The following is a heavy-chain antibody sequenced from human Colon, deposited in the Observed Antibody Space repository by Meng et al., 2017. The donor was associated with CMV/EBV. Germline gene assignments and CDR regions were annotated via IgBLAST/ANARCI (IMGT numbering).Heavy chain of an antibody. CDR1: GGVISSSNW. Sequence: GGVISSSNWWSWVRQSPGKGMEWIGEIFHSGSTNYNPSLNSRVTMSVDKSKNQFFLNLTSVTAADTAVYYRCYYDSGKYYSLLLFDNWSQGTLVTVSS. V-gene: IGHV4-4*02. CDR3: CYYDSGKYYSLLLFDN. CDR2: IFHSGST. D-gene: IGHD3-10*01. J-gene: IGHJ4*02.